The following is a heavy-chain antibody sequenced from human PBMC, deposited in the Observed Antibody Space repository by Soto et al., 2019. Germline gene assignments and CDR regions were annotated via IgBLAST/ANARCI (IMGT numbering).Heavy chain of an antibody. J-gene: IGHJ5*02. CDR2: ILWNGGTT. Sequence: GGSLRLSCVASGFRFDDYGMSWVRQAPGKGPEWVSGILWNGGTTGYADSVKGRFTISRDIAKNSLYLEMNSLRVEDTALYYCARGRFCSSSSCCFDPWGQGTPVTVSS. CDR3: ARGRFCSSSSCCFDP. V-gene: IGHV3-20*04. CDR1: GFRFDDYG. D-gene: IGHD2-2*01.